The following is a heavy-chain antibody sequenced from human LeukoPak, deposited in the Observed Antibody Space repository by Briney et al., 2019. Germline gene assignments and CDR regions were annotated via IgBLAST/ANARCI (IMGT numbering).Heavy chain of an antibody. CDR3: ARFDFQPSLSWFDP. CDR2: IYYSGST. V-gene: IGHV4-30-4*08. CDR1: GGSISSGDYY. J-gene: IGHJ5*02. Sequence: PSETLSLTCTVSGGSISSGDYYWSWIRQPPGKGLEWIGYIYYSGSTYYNPSLKSRVTISVDTSKNQFSLKLSSVTAADTAVYYCARFDFQPSLSWFDPWGQGTLVTVSS. D-gene: IGHD3-3*01.